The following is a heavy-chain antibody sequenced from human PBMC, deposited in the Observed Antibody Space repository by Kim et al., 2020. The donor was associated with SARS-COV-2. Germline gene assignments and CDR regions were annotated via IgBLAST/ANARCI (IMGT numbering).Heavy chain of an antibody. Sequence: SETLSLTCTVSGGSISSSSYYWGWIRQPPGKGREWIGSIYNSGSTYYNPSLKRRVTISVDTSKNQFSLKLSSGTAADTAVYYCAREGSGMSSSSWGDAFDIWGQGTMVTVSS. CDR1: GGSISSSSYY. D-gene: IGHD6-13*01. J-gene: IGHJ3*02. CDR2: IYNSGST. V-gene: IGHV4-39*07. CDR3: AREGSGMSSSSWGDAFDI.